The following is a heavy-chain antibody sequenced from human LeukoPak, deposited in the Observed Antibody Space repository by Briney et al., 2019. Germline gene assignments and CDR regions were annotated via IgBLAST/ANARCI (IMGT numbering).Heavy chain of an antibody. CDR2: ISSSGSSI. V-gene: IGHV3-48*03. CDR3: ARVRYFDL. J-gene: IGHJ2*01. CDR1: GGSISTYY. Sequence: LSLTCTVSGGSISTYYWNWDRQAPGKGLEWVSYISSSGSSIYYADSVKGRFTISRDNAKNSLYLQMNSLRAEDTAVYYCARVRYFDLWGRGALVTVSS.